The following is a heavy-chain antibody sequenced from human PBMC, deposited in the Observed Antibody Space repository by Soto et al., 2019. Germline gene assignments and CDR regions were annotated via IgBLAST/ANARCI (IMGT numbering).Heavy chain of an antibody. CDR2: ISSSGSTI. V-gene: IGHV3-48*03. Sequence: GGSLRLSCAASGFTFSSYEMNWVRQAPGKGLKWVSYISSSGSTIYYADSVKGRFTISRDNAKNSLYLQMNSLRAEDTAVYYCARDGVSGSYEDAFDIWGQGTMVTVSS. J-gene: IGHJ3*02. CDR1: GFTFSSYE. D-gene: IGHD1-26*01. CDR3: ARDGVSGSYEDAFDI.